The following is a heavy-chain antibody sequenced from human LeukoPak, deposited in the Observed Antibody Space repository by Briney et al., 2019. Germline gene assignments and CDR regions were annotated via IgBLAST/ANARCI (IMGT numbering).Heavy chain of an antibody. V-gene: IGHV3-21*01. Sequence: GGSLRLSCAASGFTFSSYSMNWVRQAPGKGLEWVSSISSSSSYIYYADSVKGRFTISRDNAKSSLYLQMDSLRAEDTAVYYCARGGYYGSGRMRYWGQGTLVTVSS. CDR1: GFTFSSYS. D-gene: IGHD3-10*01. J-gene: IGHJ4*02. CDR3: ARGGYYGSGRMRY. CDR2: ISSSSSYI.